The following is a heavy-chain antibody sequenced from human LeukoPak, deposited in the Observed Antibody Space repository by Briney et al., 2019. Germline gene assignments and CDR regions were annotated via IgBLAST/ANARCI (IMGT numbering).Heavy chain of an antibody. CDR1: GGSISCGSYY. J-gene: IGHJ4*02. Sequence: SQTLSLTCTVSGGSISCGSYYWSWIRQPAGKGLEWIGRIYTSGSTNYNPSLKSRVTISMDTSKNQFSLKLSSVTAADTAVYYCARASEYYDSSGYSYYFDYWGQGTLVTVSS. D-gene: IGHD3-22*01. V-gene: IGHV4-61*02. CDR2: IYTSGST. CDR3: ARASEYYDSSGYSYYFDY.